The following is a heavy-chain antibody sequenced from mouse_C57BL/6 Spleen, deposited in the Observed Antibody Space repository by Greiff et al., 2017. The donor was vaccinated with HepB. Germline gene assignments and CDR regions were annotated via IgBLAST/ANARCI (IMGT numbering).Heavy chain of an antibody. CDR3: ARGGWLLRGAMDY. V-gene: IGHV1-55*01. CDR2: IYPGSGST. D-gene: IGHD2-3*01. Sequence: VQLQESGAELVKPGASVKMSCKASGYTFTSYWITWVKQRPGQGLEWIGDIYPGSGSTNYNEKFKSKATLTVDTSSSTAYMQLSSLTSEDSAVYYCARGGWLLRGAMDYWGQGTSVTVSS. J-gene: IGHJ4*01. CDR1: GYTFTSYW.